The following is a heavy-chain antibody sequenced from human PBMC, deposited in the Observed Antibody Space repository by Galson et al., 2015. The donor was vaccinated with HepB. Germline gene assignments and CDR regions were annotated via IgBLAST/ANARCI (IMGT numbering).Heavy chain of an antibody. J-gene: IGHJ4*02. V-gene: IGHV4-31*03. CDR1: GGSISSGGYY. D-gene: IGHD3-9*01. Sequence: TLSLTCTVSGGSISSGGYYWSWIRQHPGKGLEWIGYIYYSGSTYYNPSLKSRVTISVDTSKNQFPLKLSSVTAADTAVYYCAGDDILTGYYFDYWGQGTLVTVSS. CDR3: AGDDILTGYYFDY. CDR2: IYYSGST.